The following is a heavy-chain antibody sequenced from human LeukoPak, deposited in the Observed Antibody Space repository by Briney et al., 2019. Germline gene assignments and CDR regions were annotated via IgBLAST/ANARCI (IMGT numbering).Heavy chain of an antibody. CDR1: GFTFSDYY. Sequence: PGGSLRLSCAASGFTFSDYYMNWIRQAPGKGLEWVSYISNSGGTTYYADSVEGRFVMSRDNAKNSLFLQMNSLRAEDTAVYYCARDSGGGNFDYWGQGTVVTVSS. V-gene: IGHV3-11*01. CDR2: ISNSGGTT. J-gene: IGHJ4*02. D-gene: IGHD3-10*01. CDR3: ARDSGGGNFDY.